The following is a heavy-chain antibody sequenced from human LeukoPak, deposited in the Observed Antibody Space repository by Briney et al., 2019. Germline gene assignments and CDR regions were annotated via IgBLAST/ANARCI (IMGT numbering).Heavy chain of an antibody. D-gene: IGHD5-24*01. CDR3: ARGFRASWLQLLGFGY. J-gene: IGHJ4*02. CDR1: GYTFTSYD. CDR2: MNPNSGNT. Sequence: GASVKVSCKASGYTFTSYDINWVRQATGQGLEWMGWMNPNSGNTGYAQKFQGRVTMTRNTSISTAYMELSSLRSEGTAVYYCARGFRASWLQLLGFGYWGQGTLVTVSS. V-gene: IGHV1-8*01.